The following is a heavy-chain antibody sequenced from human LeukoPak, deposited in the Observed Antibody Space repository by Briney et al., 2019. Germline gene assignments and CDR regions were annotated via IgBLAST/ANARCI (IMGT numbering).Heavy chain of an antibody. CDR3: ARSPRYCSSTSCPVDY. CDR2: ISAYNGNT. Sequence: GASVTVSCKASGYTFTSYGISWVRQAPGQRLEWMGWISAYNGNTNYAQKLQGRVTMTTDTSTSTAYMELRSLRSDDTAVYYCARSPRYCSSTSCPVDYWGQGTLVTVSS. D-gene: IGHD2-2*01. CDR1: GYTFTSYG. J-gene: IGHJ4*02. V-gene: IGHV1-18*01.